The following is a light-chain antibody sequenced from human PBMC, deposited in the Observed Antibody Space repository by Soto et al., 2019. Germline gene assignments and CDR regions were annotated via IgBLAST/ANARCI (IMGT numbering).Light chain of an antibody. J-gene: IGLJ1*01. Sequence: QSVLTQPPSVSGAPGQRVTISCTGSSANVGGGFDVHWYRQLPGAAPQLLIYSNSIRPSAVPARFSASKSGTSASLAITGLQAEDEADYFCQSYDNSLRGYVFGTGTKLTVL. CDR3: QSYDNSLRGYV. CDR1: SANVGGGFD. CDR2: SNS. V-gene: IGLV1-40*01.